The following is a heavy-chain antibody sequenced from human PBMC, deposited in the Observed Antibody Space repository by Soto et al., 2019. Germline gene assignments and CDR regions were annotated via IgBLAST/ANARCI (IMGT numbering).Heavy chain of an antibody. Sequence: PGGSLRLSCAASGFTFSTYAMTWVRQAPGKGLEWVSTISGSGSSTYYADSVNGRFTISRDNSKNTLFLQMNSLRAEDTAVYCCARDVNPAYGGHGXLVAVSS. V-gene: IGHV3-23*01. CDR2: ISGSGSST. J-gene: IGHJ4*01. CDR1: GFTFSTYA. CDR3: ARDVNPAY.